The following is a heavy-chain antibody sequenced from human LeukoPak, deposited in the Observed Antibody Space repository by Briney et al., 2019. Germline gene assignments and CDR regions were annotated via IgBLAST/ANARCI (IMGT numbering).Heavy chain of an antibody. J-gene: IGHJ4*02. V-gene: IGHV4-39*01. CDR2: IYYSGST. Sequence: SETLSLTCAVSGGSISSSSYYWGWIRQPPGKGLEWIGSIYYSGSTYYNPSLKSRVTISVDTSKNQFSLKLSSVTAADTAVYYCASPGGRGWLGYWGQGTLVTVSS. CDR3: ASPGGRGWLGY. D-gene: IGHD6-19*01. CDR1: GGSISSSSYY.